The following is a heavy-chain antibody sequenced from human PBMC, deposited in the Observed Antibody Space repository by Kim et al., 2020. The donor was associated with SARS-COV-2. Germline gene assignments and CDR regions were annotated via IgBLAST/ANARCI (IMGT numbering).Heavy chain of an antibody. CDR3: ARDGEGGDVTPAYSGMDV. D-gene: IGHD2-21*02. CDR1: GGSISSGGYY. J-gene: IGHJ6*02. CDR2: IYYSGST. Sequence: SETLSLTCTVSGGSISSGGYYWSWIRQHPGKGLEWIGYIYYSGSTYYNPSVKSRVTISVDTSKNQFSLKLSSVTVADTAVYYCARDGEGGDVTPAYSGMDVWGQGTTVTVSS. V-gene: IGHV4-31*03.